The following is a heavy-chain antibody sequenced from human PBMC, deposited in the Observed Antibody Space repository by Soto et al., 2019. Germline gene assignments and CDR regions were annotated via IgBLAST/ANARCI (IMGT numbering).Heavy chain of an antibody. J-gene: IGHJ5*02. CDR2: IHQSGSP. CDR1: SGTISSSNW. V-gene: IGHV4-4*02. CDR3: AGLGMVAAHREFDP. D-gene: IGHD2-15*01. Sequence: QVQLQESGPGLVKPSGTLSLTCAVSSGTISSSNWWTWVRQPPGKGLEWIGEIHQSGSPNYNPSLRSRVTIPVDKSKSQFFLKLNSVTAADTAIYYCAGLGMVAAHREFDPWGQGTLVTVSS.